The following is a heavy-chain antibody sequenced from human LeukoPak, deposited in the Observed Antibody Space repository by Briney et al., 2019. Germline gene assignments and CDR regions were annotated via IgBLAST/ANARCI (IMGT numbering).Heavy chain of an antibody. V-gene: IGHV3-30-3*01. CDR2: ISYDGSNK. J-gene: IGHJ1*01. D-gene: IGHD4-23*01. Sequence: GGSLRLSCAASGFTFSSYAMHWVRQAPGKGLEWVAVISYDGSNKYYADSVKGRFTISRDNSKNTLYLQMNSLRAEDTAVYYCARGGNTVVTLGYFQHWGQGTLVTVSS. CDR3: ARGGNTVVTLGYFQH. CDR1: GFTFSSYA.